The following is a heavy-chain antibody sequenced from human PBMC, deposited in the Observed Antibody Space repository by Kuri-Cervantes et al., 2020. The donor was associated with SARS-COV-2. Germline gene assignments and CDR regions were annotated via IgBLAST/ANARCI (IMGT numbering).Heavy chain of an antibody. Sequence: GGSLRLSCAASGFTFSSYSMNWVRQAPGKGLEWVSSISSSSYIYYADSMKGRFTISRDNAKNSLYLQMNSLRAEDTAVYYCARDPYSSSWYRYYYGMDVWGQGTTVTVSS. V-gene: IGHV3-21*01. J-gene: IGHJ6*02. CDR1: GFTFSSYS. CDR3: ARDPYSSSWYRYYYGMDV. CDR2: ISSSSYI. D-gene: IGHD6-13*01.